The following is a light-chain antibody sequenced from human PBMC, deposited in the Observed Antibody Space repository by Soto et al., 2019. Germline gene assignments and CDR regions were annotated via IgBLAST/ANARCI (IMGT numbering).Light chain of an antibody. CDR1: QSVSSSY. Sequence: EIVLTQSPGTLSLSPGERATLSCRASQSVSSSYLAWYQQKPGQAPRLLIYAASSRAAGIPDRFSGGGSGTDFTLTISRLEPEDFAVYYCQQYDSSLYTFGQGTKLEI. J-gene: IGKJ2*01. CDR3: QQYDSSLYT. CDR2: AAS. V-gene: IGKV3-20*01.